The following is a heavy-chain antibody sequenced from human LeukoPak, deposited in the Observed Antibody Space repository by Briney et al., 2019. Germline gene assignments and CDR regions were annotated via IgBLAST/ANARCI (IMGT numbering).Heavy chain of an antibody. V-gene: IGHV3-33*08. J-gene: IGHJ4*02. CDR3: AREGGRYCSSTSCYPMAFDY. Sequence: PGASLRLSCAASGFIFRNYAMSWVRQAPGKGLEWVAVIWYDGSNKYYADSVKGRFTISRDNSKNTLYLQMNSLRAEDTAVYYCAREGGRYCSSTSCYPMAFDYWGQGTLVTVSS. CDR2: IWYDGSNK. D-gene: IGHD2-2*01. CDR1: GFIFRNYA.